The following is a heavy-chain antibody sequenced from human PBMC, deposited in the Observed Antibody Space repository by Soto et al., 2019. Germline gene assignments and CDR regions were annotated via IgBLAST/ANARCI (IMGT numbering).Heavy chain of an antibody. CDR2: INHSGST. Sequence: SEMLSLTCAVCGGSFSGYYWSWIRQPPGKGLEWIGEINHSGSTNYNPSLKSRVTISVDTSKNQFSLKLSSVTAADTAVYYCAGYYDFWSGPGYWGQGTLVTVSS. CDR1: GGSFSGYY. D-gene: IGHD3-3*01. J-gene: IGHJ4*02. V-gene: IGHV4-34*01. CDR3: AGYYDFWSGPGY.